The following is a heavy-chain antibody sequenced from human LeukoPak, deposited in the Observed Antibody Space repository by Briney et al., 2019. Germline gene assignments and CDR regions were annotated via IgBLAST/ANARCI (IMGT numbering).Heavy chain of an antibody. Sequence: GGSLRLSCAASGFTFSSYEMNWVRQAPGKGLEWVSYISSSGSTIYYADSVKGRFTISRDNSKNTLYLQMNSLRAEDTAVYYCAKGTYCSGGRRYLDPIDAFDIWGQGTMVTVSS. V-gene: IGHV3-48*03. D-gene: IGHD2-15*01. CDR1: GFTFSSYE. CDR3: AKGTYCSGGRRYLDPIDAFDI. J-gene: IGHJ3*02. CDR2: ISSSGSTI.